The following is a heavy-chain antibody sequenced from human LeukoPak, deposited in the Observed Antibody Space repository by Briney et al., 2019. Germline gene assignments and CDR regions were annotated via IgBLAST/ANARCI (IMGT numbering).Heavy chain of an antibody. V-gene: IGHV4-39*01. J-gene: IGHJ3*02. Sequence: SETLSLTCTVSGGSIISSDYHWGWVRQPPGKGLEWIRTISYSGNTDYNLSLRSRVTISVDTSNNQFSLRLGSVTAADTAVYHCARHCCSGPAKRVFDIWGQGTMVTVSS. CDR3: ARHCCSGPAKRVFDI. D-gene: IGHD2-15*01. CDR2: ISYSGNT. CDR1: GGSIISSDYH.